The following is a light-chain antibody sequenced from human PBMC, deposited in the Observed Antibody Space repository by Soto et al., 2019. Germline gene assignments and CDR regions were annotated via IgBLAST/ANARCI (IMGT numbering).Light chain of an antibody. CDR1: QSVGHN. CDR2: GAS. J-gene: IGKJ1*01. CDR3: QQYNNWPRT. V-gene: IGKV3-15*01. Sequence: VMTQSPVTLSVSPGDRATLSCRASQSVGHNLAWFQQKPGQAPRLLIYGASAGATGIPDRFSGSGFGTELTLTISSLQSEDLAVYYCQQYNNWPRTFGQGTKVEMK.